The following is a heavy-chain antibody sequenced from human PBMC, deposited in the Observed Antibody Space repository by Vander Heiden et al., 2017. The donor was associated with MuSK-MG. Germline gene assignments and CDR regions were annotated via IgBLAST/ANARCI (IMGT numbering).Heavy chain of an antibody. V-gene: IGHV3-33*01. CDR3: ASLRSLDYLDV. CDR1: GFTFSDYR. D-gene: IGHD3-10*01. CDR2: IWDDGSDH. J-gene: IGHJ6*03. Sequence: QEELVESGGGVVQPGGSLTLSCKTSGFTFSDYRMNWVRRAPGKGLEWVAVIWDDGSDHFYADSVKGRFTIYRDNSKNTLSLQMNSLRVDDTGIYYCASLRSLDYLDVWGKGTTVIVS.